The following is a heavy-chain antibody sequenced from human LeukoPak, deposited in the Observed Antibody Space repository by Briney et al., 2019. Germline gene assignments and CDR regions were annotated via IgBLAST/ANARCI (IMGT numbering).Heavy chain of an antibody. CDR3: IRDYGDY. V-gene: IGHV3-53*01. Sequence: PGGSLRLSCAPSGFTVSRKYMSWVRQAPGKGLEWVAVIYTDASTYYADSVKGRFTISRDNSKNTVYLQMNSLRAEDTAVYYCIRDYGDYWGQGTLVTFSS. CDR1: GFTVSRKY. CDR2: IYTDAST. D-gene: IGHD4/OR15-4a*01. J-gene: IGHJ4*02.